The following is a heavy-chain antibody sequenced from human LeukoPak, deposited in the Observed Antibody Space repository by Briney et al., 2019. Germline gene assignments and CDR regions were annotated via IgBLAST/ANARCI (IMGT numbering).Heavy chain of an antibody. CDR1: GFTFSSHW. D-gene: IGHD4-17*01. J-gene: IGHJ3*02. CDR3: ARDRVEADYGDYGAFDI. V-gene: IGHV3-21*01. Sequence: GGSLRLSRAGSGFTFSSHWIGWVRQAPGKGLEWVSSISSRSSYIYYADSVKGRFTISRDNAKNSLYLQMNSLRAEDTAVYYCARDRVEADYGDYGAFDIWGQGTMVTVSS. CDR2: ISSRSSYI.